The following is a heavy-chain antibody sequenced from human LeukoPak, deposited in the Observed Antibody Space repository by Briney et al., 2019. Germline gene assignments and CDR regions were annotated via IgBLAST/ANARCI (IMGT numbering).Heavy chain of an antibody. Sequence: GGSLRLSCAASGFTFSSYAMSWVRQAPGKGREGVTAISGSGGSTYYADSVKGRFTISRDNSKTTLYLQVTSLRAEDTALHYCAKKYTSSWWEAFDVWGQGTLVTVSS. J-gene: IGHJ3*01. CDR2: ISGSGGST. CDR3: AKKYTSSWWEAFDV. D-gene: IGHD6-13*01. V-gene: IGHV3-23*01. CDR1: GFTFSSYA.